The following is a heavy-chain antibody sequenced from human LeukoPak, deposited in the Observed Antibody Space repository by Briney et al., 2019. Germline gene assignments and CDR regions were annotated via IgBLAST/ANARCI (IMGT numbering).Heavy chain of an antibody. CDR3: AREGWPFGAFDI. CDR1: GGSMSSGDYY. CDR2: IYSSGST. V-gene: IGHV4-30-4*08. Sequence: PSQTLSLTCTVSGGSMSSGDYYWRWIRQPPGKGVEWIGYIYSSGSTYYNPSLKSRVTISVDTSKNQFSLKLSSVTAADTAVYYCAREGWPFGAFDIWGQGTMVTVSS. D-gene: IGHD3-16*01. J-gene: IGHJ3*02.